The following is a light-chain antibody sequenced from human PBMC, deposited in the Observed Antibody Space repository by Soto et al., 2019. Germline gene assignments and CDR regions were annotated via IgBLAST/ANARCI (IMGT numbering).Light chain of an antibody. CDR2: AAS. J-gene: IGKJ1*01. CDR1: QSISNH. V-gene: IGKV1-39*01. CDR3: QQSYSSPPP. Sequence: DIQMNPSPSTLSASVEHRVSITCRASQSISNHLNWYQQKPGKAPKLLIFAASSLQSGVPSRFSGSRSGPDFTLTISSLQPEDFATYYCQQSYSSPPPFGQGTKVAIK.